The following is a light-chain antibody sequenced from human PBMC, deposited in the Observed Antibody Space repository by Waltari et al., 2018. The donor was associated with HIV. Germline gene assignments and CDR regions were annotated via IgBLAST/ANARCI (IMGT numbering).Light chain of an antibody. CDR1: SSHIGDFS. CDR2: ANN. V-gene: IGLV1-47*01. Sequence: QSVLTQPLSASGTPGQRVTISCSGSSSHIGDFSVSWYQHLPGAAPKLLIYANNQRPSGVPDRFSGSSSGPSASLAISGLRSEDEAVYSCAVWDDSLRGGVFGGGTKLTVL. CDR3: AVWDDSLRGGV. J-gene: IGLJ3*02.